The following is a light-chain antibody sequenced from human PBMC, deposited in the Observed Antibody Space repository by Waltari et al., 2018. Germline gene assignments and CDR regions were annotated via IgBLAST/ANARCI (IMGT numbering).Light chain of an antibody. CDR3: QQFNTLYS. CDR2: DAS. J-gene: IGKJ2*01. CDR1: RAIGNN. Sequence: EIVMTQSPATLSVSPGGGATPPCRTSRAIGNNVAWYQQKPGQPLRLLIFDASTRATGIPARFSGSWSGTEFTLTISSLQSEDSAVYFCQQFNTLYSFGQGTKLEIK. V-gene: IGKV3-15*01.